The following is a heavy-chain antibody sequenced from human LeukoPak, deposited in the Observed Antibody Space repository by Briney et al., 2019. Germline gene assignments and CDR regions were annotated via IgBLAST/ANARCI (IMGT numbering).Heavy chain of an antibody. V-gene: IGHV1-69*06. D-gene: IGHD6-19*01. CDR1: GGTFSRYA. CDR3: ARGGSSGFRAGAFDI. J-gene: IGHJ3*02. CDR2: IIPIFGTA. Sequence: ASVKVSCKPSGGTFSRYAISWVRQAPGQRLGWLGGIIPIFGTANYAQKFPGRVTITADKSTSTAYMELSSLRSEDTAVYYCARGGSSGFRAGAFDIWGQGTMVTVSS.